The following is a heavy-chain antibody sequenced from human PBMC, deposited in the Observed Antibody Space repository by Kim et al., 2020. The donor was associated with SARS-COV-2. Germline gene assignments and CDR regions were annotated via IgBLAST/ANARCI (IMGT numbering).Heavy chain of an antibody. J-gene: IGHJ4*02. CDR1: GGSISSSSYY. Sequence: SETLSLTCTVSGGSISSSSYYWGWIRQPPGKGLEWIGSIYYSGSTYYNPSLKSRVTISVDTSKNQFSLKLSSVTAADTAVYYCARLDDCGGDCYLYYFDYWGQGTLVTVSS. CDR3: ARLDDCGGDCYLYYFDY. D-gene: IGHD2-21*02. CDR2: IYYSGST. V-gene: IGHV4-39*01.